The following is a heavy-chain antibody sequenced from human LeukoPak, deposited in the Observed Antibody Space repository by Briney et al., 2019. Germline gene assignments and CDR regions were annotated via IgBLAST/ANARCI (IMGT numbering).Heavy chain of an antibody. CDR2: TNPNSGGT. CDR3: ARIREVPAAPFDY. CDR1: GYTFTGYY. D-gene: IGHD2-2*01. V-gene: IGHV1-2*02. Sequence: ASVKVSCKASGYTFTGYYMHWVRQAPGQGLEWMGWTNPNSGGTNYAQKFQGRVTMTRDTSISTAYMELSRLRSDDTAVYYCARIREVPAAPFDYWGQGTLVTVSS. J-gene: IGHJ4*02.